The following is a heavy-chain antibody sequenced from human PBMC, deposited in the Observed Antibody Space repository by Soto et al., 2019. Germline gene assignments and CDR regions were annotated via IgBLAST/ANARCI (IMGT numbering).Heavy chain of an antibody. CDR2: ISSSSSYI. D-gene: IGHD3-16*01. Sequence: EVQLVESGGGLVKPGGSLRLSCAASGFTFSSYSMNWVRQAPGKGLEWVSSISSSSSYIYYADSVKGRFTISRDNAKNSLYLQMNSLRAEDTAVYYCARDRGPGAQVDPWGQGTLVTVSS. V-gene: IGHV3-21*01. J-gene: IGHJ5*02. CDR3: ARDRGPGAQVDP. CDR1: GFTFSSYS.